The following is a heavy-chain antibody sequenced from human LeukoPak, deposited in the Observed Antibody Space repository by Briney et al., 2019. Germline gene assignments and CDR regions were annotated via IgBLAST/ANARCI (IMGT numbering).Heavy chain of an antibody. CDR3: AKPQIGVYDSSGYYLGSDAFDI. CDR1: GFTFSSYS. V-gene: IGHV3-48*01. J-gene: IGHJ3*02. D-gene: IGHD3-22*01. CDR2: ISSSSTI. Sequence: GGSLRLSCAASGFTFSSYSMNWVRQAPGKGLEWVSYISSSSTIYYADSVKGRFTISRDNAKNSLYLQMNSLRAEDTAVYYCAKPQIGVYDSSGYYLGSDAFDIWGQGTMVTVSS.